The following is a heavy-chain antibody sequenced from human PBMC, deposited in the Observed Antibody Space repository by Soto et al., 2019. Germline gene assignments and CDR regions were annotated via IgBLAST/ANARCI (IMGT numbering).Heavy chain of an antibody. Sequence: EVQLVESGGGWVQPGRSLRLSCAASGFTFDDYAMHWVRQAPGKGLEWVSGIRGNSGSIGYAESVKGRFTISRDNAKNSMYLKQHTLLADAAALYCCGNSRSSWVFHYFDCGGGGAFHTWGQGTMVTVSS. J-gene: IGHJ3*02. CDR2: IRGNSGSI. CDR3: GNSRSSWVFHYFDCGGGGAFHT. CDR1: GFTFDDYA. V-gene: IGHV3-9*01. D-gene: IGHD3-9*01.